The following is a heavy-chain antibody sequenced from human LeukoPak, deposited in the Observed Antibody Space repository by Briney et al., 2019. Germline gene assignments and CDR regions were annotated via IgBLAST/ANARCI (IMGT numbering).Heavy chain of an antibody. Sequence: GGSLRLSCAASGFTFSTSEMNWVRQTPGKGLEWLSYISPSGSSIYYADSVKGRFTISRDNAKNSLSLQMSSLRAEDTAVYYCATVGRSTRPGYWGQGALVTVSS. J-gene: IGHJ4*02. D-gene: IGHD6-6*01. CDR1: GFTFSTSE. CDR3: ATVGRSTRPGY. CDR2: ISPSGSSI. V-gene: IGHV3-48*03.